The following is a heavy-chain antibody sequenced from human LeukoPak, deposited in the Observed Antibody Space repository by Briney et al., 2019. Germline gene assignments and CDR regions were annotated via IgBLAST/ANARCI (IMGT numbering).Heavy chain of an antibody. J-gene: IGHJ6*03. CDR1: GGTFSSNA. CDR3: ARGEYQLHLYYYYYYMDV. CDR2: IIPIFGTA. V-gene: IGHV1-69*05. Sequence: GASVKVSCKASGGTFSSNAISWVRQAPGQGLEWMGGIIPIFGTANYAQKFQGRVTITTDESTSAAYMELSSLRSEDTAVYYCARGEYQLHLYYYYYYMDVWGKGTTVTVSS. D-gene: IGHD2-2*01.